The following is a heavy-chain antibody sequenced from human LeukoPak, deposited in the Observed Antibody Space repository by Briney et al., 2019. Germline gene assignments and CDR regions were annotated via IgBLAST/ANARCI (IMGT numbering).Heavy chain of an antibody. D-gene: IGHD3-22*01. Sequence: GGSLRLSCAASGFTFSSYGMHWVRQAPGKGLEWVAFIRYDGSNKYYADSVKGRFTISRDNSKNTLYLQMNSLRAEDTAVYYCAKVSYYFDSSGYYGGRAFDIWGQGTMVTVSS. J-gene: IGHJ3*02. V-gene: IGHV3-30*02. CDR3: AKVSYYFDSSGYYGGRAFDI. CDR1: GFTFSSYG. CDR2: IRYDGSNK.